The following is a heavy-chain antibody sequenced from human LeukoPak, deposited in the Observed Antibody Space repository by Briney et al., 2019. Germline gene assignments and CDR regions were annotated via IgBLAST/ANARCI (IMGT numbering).Heavy chain of an antibody. J-gene: IGHJ4*02. CDR1: GFTFSSYG. Sequence: GRSLRLSCAASGFTFSSYGMHWVRQAPGKGLEWVAVISYDGSNKYYADSVKGRFTISRDNSKNTLYLQMNSLSTEDTAIYYCARETLAGFDYWGQGTLVTVSS. V-gene: IGHV3-30*03. D-gene: IGHD6-19*01. CDR3: ARETLAGFDY. CDR2: ISYDGSNK.